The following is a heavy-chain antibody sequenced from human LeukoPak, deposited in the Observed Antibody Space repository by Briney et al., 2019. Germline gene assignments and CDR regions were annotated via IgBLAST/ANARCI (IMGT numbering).Heavy chain of an antibody. J-gene: IGHJ4*02. D-gene: IGHD3-22*01. V-gene: IGHV3-15*01. CDR2: IKSKTDGGTT. Sequence: NPGGSLRLSCAASGFTFSNAWMSWVRQAPGKGLEWVGRIKSKTDGGTTDYAAPVKGRFTISRDDSKNTLYLQMNSLKTEDTAVYYCTTGGHYYYDSSGYYPFDYWGRGTLVTVSS. CDR1: GFTFSNAW. CDR3: TTGGHYYYDSSGYYPFDY.